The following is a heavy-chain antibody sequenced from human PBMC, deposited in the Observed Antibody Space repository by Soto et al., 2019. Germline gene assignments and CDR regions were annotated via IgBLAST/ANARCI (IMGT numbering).Heavy chain of an antibody. J-gene: IGHJ3*02. V-gene: IGHV4-34*01. D-gene: IGHD1-1*01. CDR1: GVSVSSSSNCY. CDR3: ARVERGTATTVVDAFDI. CDR2: MSHSGGN. Sequence: QVQLQQWGAGLLKPSETLSLTCAVYGVSVSSSSNCYWSWIRQPPEKGLEWIGEMSHSGGNHFNPSLKSRVTISVDTSNNQFSLKMSSVTAADTALYYCARVERGTATTVVDAFDIWGPGTMVTVSS.